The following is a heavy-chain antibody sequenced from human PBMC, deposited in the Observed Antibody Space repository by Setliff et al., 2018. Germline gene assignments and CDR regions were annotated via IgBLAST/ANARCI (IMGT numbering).Heavy chain of an antibody. D-gene: IGHD6-19*01. CDR1: GGSISNGNNY. V-gene: IGHV4-61*02. J-gene: IGHJ6*03. CDR3: AREQWLDPPGYYYMDV. Sequence: KASETLSLTCTVSGGSISNGNNYWNWIRQPAGKGLEWIGRMYKSGSANYNPSLKSRVTMSIDTSKNQFSLKLNSVTAADMAVYYCAREQWLDPPGYYYMDVWAKGTTVTVSS. CDR2: MYKSGSA.